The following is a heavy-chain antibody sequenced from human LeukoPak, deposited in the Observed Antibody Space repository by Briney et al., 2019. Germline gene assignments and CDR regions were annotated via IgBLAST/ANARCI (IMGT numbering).Heavy chain of an antibody. D-gene: IGHD1-26*01. V-gene: IGHV1-69*13. CDR3: ARDFGYSGSYRYFDY. CDR1: GYTFTSYG. Sequence: SVKVSCTASGYTFTSYGISWVRQAPGQGLEWMGGIIPIFGTANYAQKFQGRVTITADESTSTAYMELSSLRSEDTAVYYCARDFGYSGSYRYFDYWGQGTLVTVSS. J-gene: IGHJ4*02. CDR2: IIPIFGTA.